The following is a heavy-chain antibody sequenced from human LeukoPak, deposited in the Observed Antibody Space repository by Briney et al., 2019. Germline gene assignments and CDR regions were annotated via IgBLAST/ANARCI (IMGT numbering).Heavy chain of an antibody. CDR3: AKDRSSGWYDAFDI. CDR2: ISGSGGST. V-gene: IGHV3-23*01. D-gene: IGHD6-19*01. Sequence: PGGSLRLSCAASGFPFSCYAMSWVRPAPGKGLEWVSSISGSGGSTYYSDLVKGRFTISRDNSKNTLYPQLNSLRAEHSAGILFAKDRSSGWYDAFDIWGQGTMVIVSS. CDR1: GFPFSCYA. J-gene: IGHJ3*02.